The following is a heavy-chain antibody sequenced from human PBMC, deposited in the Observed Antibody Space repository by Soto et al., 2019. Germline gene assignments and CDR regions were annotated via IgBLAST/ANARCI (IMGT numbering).Heavy chain of an antibody. CDR1: GGTLNTYA. CDR2: TTPILGTT. V-gene: IGHV1-69*01. Sequence: QVQLVQSGAEVKKPGSSVKVSCKASGGTLNTYAINWVRQAPGQGFEWMGGTTPILGTTDHAQKIQGRLTISADEARNTLYTELRSLTSDDTAVYYCTRSESSDTGDHWGQGTLVVVSS. CDR3: TRSESSDTGDH. D-gene: IGHD3-22*01. J-gene: IGHJ4*02.